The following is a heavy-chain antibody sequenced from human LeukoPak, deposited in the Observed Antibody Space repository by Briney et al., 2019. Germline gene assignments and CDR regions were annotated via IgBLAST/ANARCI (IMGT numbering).Heavy chain of an antibody. V-gene: IGHV1-18*01. CDR1: GYTFTSYG. CDR3: AGVPTSSGGSDY. D-gene: IGHD2-15*01. CDR2: ISAYNGNT. J-gene: IGHJ4*02. Sequence: ASVKVSCKASGYTFTSYGISWVRQAPGQGLEWMGWISAYNGNTNYAQKFQGRVTMTRDTSTSTVYMELSSLRSEDTAVYYCAGVPTSSGGSDYWGQGTLVTVSS.